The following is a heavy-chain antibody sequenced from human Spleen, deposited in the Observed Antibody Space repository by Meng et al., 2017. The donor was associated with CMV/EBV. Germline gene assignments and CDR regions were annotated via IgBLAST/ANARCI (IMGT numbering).Heavy chain of an antibody. CDR2: ISYDGGNK. Sequence: GESLKISCEASGFTFSSYAMHWVRQAPGKGLEWVAVISYDGGNKYYADSVKGRFTISRDNYKHTLYVLMNCLRAEDTAVYYFSSLYGDTVPYYFDYWGQGTLVTVSS. CDR1: GFTFSSYA. J-gene: IGHJ4*02. CDR3: SSLYGDTVPYYFDY. D-gene: IGHD4-17*01. V-gene: IGHV3-30*04.